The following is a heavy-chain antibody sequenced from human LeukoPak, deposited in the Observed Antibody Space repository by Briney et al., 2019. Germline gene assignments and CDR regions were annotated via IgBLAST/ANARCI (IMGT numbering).Heavy chain of an antibody. CDR3: ARDQYYYDSSGYYRFDY. CDR2: IHASGST. V-gene: IGHV4-61*02. Sequence: SETLSLTCTVSGGSISSGSHYWTWIRQPAGKGLEWIGRIHASGSTNYNPSLKSRVTMSVDTSKNQFSLRLTSVTAADTAVYYCARDQYYYDSSGYYRFDYWGQGTLVTVSS. CDR1: GGSISSGSHY. D-gene: IGHD3-22*01. J-gene: IGHJ4*02.